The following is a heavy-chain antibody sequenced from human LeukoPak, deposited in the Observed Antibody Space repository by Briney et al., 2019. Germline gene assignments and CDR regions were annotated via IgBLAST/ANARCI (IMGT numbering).Heavy chain of an antibody. D-gene: IGHD1-26*01. CDR3: ARGDIGYSGSYFPFDI. J-gene: IGHJ3*02. CDR1: GFTFSSYA. CDR2: ISYDGSNK. V-gene: IGHV3-30*04. Sequence: PGGSLRLSCAASGFTFSSYAMHWVRQAPGKGQEWVAVISYDGSNKYYADSVKGRFTISRDNSKNTLYLQMNSLRAEDTAVYYCARGDIGYSGSYFPFDIWGQGTMVTVSS.